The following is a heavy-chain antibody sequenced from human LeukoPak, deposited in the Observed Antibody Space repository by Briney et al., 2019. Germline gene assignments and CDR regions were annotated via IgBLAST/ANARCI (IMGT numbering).Heavy chain of an antibody. D-gene: IGHD6-6*01. J-gene: IGHJ4*02. Sequence: GSLRLSCAASGFTFDDYGMSWVRQAPGKGLEWVSGINWNGGSTGYADSVKGRFTISRDNAKNSLYLQMNSLRAEDTALYHCAREGGREMAARQFDYWGQGTLVTVSS. CDR2: INWNGGST. V-gene: IGHV3-20*01. CDR3: AREGGREMAARQFDY. CDR1: GFTFDDYG.